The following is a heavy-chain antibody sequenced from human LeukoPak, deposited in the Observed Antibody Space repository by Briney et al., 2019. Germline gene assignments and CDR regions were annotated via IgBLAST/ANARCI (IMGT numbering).Heavy chain of an antibody. CDR3: ARDSPLFRY. CDR2: ISSSSSYI. Sequence: GGSLRLSCAASGFTDSSNYMSLVRQAPGKGLEWVSSISSSSSYIYYADSVKGRFTISRDNAKNSLYLQMNSLRAEDTAVYYCARDSPLFRYWGQGTLVTVSS. CDR1: GFTDSSNY. D-gene: IGHD3-10*01. V-gene: IGHV3-21*01. J-gene: IGHJ4*02.